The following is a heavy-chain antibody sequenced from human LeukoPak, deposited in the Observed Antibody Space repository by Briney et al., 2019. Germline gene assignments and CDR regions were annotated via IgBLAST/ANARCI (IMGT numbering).Heavy chain of an antibody. CDR2: VGIAADT. D-gene: IGHD6-13*01. CDR1: GNYW. V-gene: IGHV3-13*01. Sequence: PGGSLRLSCAASGNYWMHWVRQAPGKGLVWVSAVGIAADTFYPGSVKGRFTISRDNSKNTLYLQISSLRAEDTAVYYCALLGAAGREYFQHWGQGTLVTVSS. CDR3: ALLGAAGREYFQH. J-gene: IGHJ1*01.